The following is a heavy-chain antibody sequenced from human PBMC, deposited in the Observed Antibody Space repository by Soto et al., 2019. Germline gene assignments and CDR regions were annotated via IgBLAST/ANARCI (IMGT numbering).Heavy chain of an antibody. V-gene: IGHV4-34*01. CDR3: ASFSPYSSSFYCGMDV. D-gene: IGHD6-6*01. J-gene: IGHJ6*02. CDR2: INHSGST. CDR1: GGSFSGYY. Sequence: SETLSLTCAVYGGSFSGYYWSWIRQPPGKGLEWIGEINHSGSTNYNPSLKSRVTISVDTSKNQFSLELSSVTAADTAVYYCASFSPYSSSFYCGMDVWGQGTTVTVSS.